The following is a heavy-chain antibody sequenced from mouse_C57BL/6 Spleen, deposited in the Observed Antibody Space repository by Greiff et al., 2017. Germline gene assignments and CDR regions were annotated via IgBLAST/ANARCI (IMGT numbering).Heavy chain of an antibody. D-gene: IGHD2-3*01. CDR1: GYTFTEYT. V-gene: IGHV1-62-2*01. Sequence: VQLQQSGAELVKPGASVKLSCKASGYTFTEYTIHWVKQRSGQGLEWIGWFYPGSGSIKYNEKFKDKATLTADKSSSTVYMESSRLTSEGSAVYFCARHEEGGYDGYSWFAYWGQGTLVTVSA. CDR2: FYPGSGSI. CDR3: ARHEEGGYDGYSWFAY. J-gene: IGHJ3*01.